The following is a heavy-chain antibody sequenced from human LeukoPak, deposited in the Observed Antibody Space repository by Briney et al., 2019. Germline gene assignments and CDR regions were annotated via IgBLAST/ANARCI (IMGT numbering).Heavy chain of an antibody. Sequence: ASVKFSCKASRYTFTSYYIHWVRQAPGQGLEWMGIINPSGGSTSYAQHLQGRVTMTRDTSTSTVYMELTSLRSEDTAVYYCARAVAAWGYFDYWGQGTLVTVSS. V-gene: IGHV1-46*04. CDR3: ARAVAAWGYFDY. D-gene: IGHD6-19*01. J-gene: IGHJ4*02. CDR1: RYTFTSYY. CDR2: INPSGGST.